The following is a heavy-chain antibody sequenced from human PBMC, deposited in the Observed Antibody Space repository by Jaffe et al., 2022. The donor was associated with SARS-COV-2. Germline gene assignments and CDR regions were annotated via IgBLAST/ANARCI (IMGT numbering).Heavy chain of an antibody. CDR2: ISGSGGST. V-gene: IGHV3-23*01. D-gene: IGHD2-8*01. Sequence: EVQLLESGGGLVQPGGSLRLSCAASGFTFSSYAMSWVRQAPGKGLEWVSAISGSGGSTYYADSVKGRFTISRDNSKNTLYLQMNSLRAEDTAVYYCAKTGDMCTNGVCPLNYYYYGMDVWGQGTTVTVSS. CDR1: GFTFSSYA. CDR3: AKTGDMCTNGVCPLNYYYYGMDV. J-gene: IGHJ6*02.